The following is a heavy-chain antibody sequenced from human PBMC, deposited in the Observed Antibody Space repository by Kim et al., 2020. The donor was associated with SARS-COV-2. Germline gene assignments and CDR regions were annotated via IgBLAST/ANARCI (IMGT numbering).Heavy chain of an antibody. CDR2: ISYDGSNK. CDR3: ARENYYGSGSFYYYYYYGMDV. CDR1: GFTFSSYA. J-gene: IGHJ6*02. Sequence: GSLRLSCAASGFTFSSYAMHWVRQAPGKGLEWVAVISYDGSNKYYADSVKGRFTISRDNSKNTLYLQMNSLRAEDTAVYYCARENYYGSGSFYYYYYYGMDVWGQGTTVTVSS. D-gene: IGHD3-10*01. V-gene: IGHV3-30*04.